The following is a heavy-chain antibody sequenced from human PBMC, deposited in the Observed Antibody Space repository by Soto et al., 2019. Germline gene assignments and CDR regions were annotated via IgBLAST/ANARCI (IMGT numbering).Heavy chain of an antibody. Sequence: QVQLVESGGGVVQPGRSLRLSCAASGFTFSSYAMHWVRQAPGKGLEWVAVISYDGSNKYYADSVKGRFTISRDNSKNTLYLQMNSLRADDTAVYYCVRGPGAYVYFGFDVWGQGTMVTVSS. V-gene: IGHV3-30-3*01. D-gene: IGHD3-9*01. J-gene: IGHJ3*01. CDR2: ISYDGSNK. CDR3: VRGPGAYVYFGFDV. CDR1: GFTFSSYA.